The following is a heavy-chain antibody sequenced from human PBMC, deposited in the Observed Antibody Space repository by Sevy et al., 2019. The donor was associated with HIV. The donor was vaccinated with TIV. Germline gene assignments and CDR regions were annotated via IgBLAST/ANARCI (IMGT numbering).Heavy chain of an antibody. Sequence: SETLSLTCRVSGVSISSDYWSWIRQPPGKEPEWIGYIHHSGNSNYKTSLKSRVTMSVDTSKNQFSLNLRSVSAADTAVYYCARRVAAKYMDVWGKGTTVTVSS. CDR2: IHHSGNS. V-gene: IGHV4-59*01. CDR1: GVSISSDY. J-gene: IGHJ6*03. CDR3: ARRVAAKYMDV. D-gene: IGHD1-26*01.